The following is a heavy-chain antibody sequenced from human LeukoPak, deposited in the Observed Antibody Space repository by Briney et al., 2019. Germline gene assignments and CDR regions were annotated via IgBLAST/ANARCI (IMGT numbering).Heavy chain of an antibody. CDR3: ARIPLYYYGSGSYYMAYYYYYYGMDV. J-gene: IGHJ6*02. D-gene: IGHD3-10*01. V-gene: IGHV4-59*01. Sequence: SETLSLTCTVSGGSISSYYWSWIRQPPGKGLEWIGYIYYSGSTNYNPSLKSRVTISVDTSKNQFSLKLSSVTAADTAVYYCARIPLYYYGSGSYYMAYYYYYYGMDVWGQGTTVTVSS. CDR2: IYYSGST. CDR1: GGSISSYY.